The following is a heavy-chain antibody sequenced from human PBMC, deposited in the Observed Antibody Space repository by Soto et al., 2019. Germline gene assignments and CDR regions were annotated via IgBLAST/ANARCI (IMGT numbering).Heavy chain of an antibody. CDR3: AREDCITGTWGTGDGMDV. Sequence: ASVKVSCKASGYTFTSYGISWVRQAPGQGLEWMGWISAYNGNTNYAQKLQGRVTMTTDTSTSTAYMELRSLRSDDTAVYYCAREDCITGTWGTGDGMDVWGQGTTGTVSS. D-gene: IGHD1-20*01. V-gene: IGHV1-18*04. J-gene: IGHJ6*02. CDR2: ISAYNGNT. CDR1: GYTFTSYG.